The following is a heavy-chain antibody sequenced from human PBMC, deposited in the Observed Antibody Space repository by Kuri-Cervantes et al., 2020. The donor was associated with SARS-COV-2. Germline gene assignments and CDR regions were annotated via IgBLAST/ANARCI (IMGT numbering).Heavy chain of an antibody. Sequence: GGSLRLSCAASGFTFSSYGMHWVRQAPGKGLEWVAFIRYDGSNKYYADSVKGRFTISRDNSKNTLYLQMNGLRAEDTAVYYCARARFDAFDIWGQGTMVTVSS. CDR3: ARARFDAFDI. J-gene: IGHJ3*02. D-gene: IGHD4-17*01. CDR1: GFTFSSYG. V-gene: IGHV3-30*02. CDR2: IRYDGSNK.